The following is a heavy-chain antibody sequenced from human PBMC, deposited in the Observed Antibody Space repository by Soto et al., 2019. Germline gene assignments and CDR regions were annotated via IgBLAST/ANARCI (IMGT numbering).Heavy chain of an antibody. V-gene: IGHV1-8*01. CDR1: GYTFTSND. CDR3: ARVDFPYYYMDV. CDR2: MNPNSGNT. J-gene: IGHJ6*03. Sequence: GASVKVCCKASGYTFTSNDSNWVRQATGQGLEWMGWMNPNSGNTGYAQKFQGRVTMTRNTSISTAYMELSSLRSEDTAVYYCARVDFPYYYMDVWGKGTTVTVSS.